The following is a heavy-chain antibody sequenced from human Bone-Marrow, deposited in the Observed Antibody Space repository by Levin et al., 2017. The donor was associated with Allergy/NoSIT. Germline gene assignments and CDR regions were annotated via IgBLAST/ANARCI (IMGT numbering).Heavy chain of an antibody. CDR1: GFPFTNSR. J-gene: IGHJ3*02. CDR3: ARDRDDYGDPDGAFDI. D-gene: IGHD4-17*01. Sequence: GGSLRLSCAASGFPFTNSRMHCFLHAPGKGLEWISYISGSSSLIYYADSVRGRFTVSRDTGRTSLFLQMNSLRDDDTAVYYCARDRDDYGDPDGAFDIWGHGTMVTVSS. CDR2: ISGSSSLI. V-gene: IGHV3-48*02.